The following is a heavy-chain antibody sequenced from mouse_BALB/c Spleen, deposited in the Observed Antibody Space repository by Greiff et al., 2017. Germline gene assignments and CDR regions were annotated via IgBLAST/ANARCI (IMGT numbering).Heavy chain of an antibody. CDR3: ARWGRTTGYYAMDY. D-gene: IGHD1-1*01. V-gene: IGHV2-2*02. CDR1: GFSLTSYG. J-gene: IGHJ4*01. Sequence: QVQLQQSGPGLVQPSQSLSITCTVSGFSLTSYGVHWVRQSPGKGLEWLGVIWSGGSTDYNAAFISRLSISKDNSKSQVFFKMNSLQANDTAIYYCARWGRTTGYYAMDYWGQGTSVTVSS. CDR2: IWSGGST.